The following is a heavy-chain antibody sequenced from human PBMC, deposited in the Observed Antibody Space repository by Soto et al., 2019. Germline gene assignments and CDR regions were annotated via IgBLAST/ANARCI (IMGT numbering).Heavy chain of an antibody. CDR1: GDSISSHY. V-gene: IGHV4-59*11. CDR3: AKNVAVAGFRLGP. Sequence: QVQLHESGPGLVKPSETLSLTCTVSGDSISSHYWSWIRQPPGKGLEWIGHIYHSGGTRYNPSLRRLVTISVDTFKNPLSLKLRLVTAADPALYYCAKNVAVAGFRLGPWGQGILVTISS. CDR2: IYHSGGT. D-gene: IGHD6-19*01. J-gene: IGHJ5*02.